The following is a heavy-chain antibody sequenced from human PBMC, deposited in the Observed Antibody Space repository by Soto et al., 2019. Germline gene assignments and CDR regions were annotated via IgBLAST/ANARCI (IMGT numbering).Heavy chain of an antibody. CDR2: VSGSGGTT. CDR3: ARCTVDTIVTSGWCHYLDP. V-gene: IGHV3-23*01. Sequence: EVQLLDSGGGLVQPGGSLRLSCAASGFTFSSSAMSWVRQAPWKGLEWVSAVSGSGGTTYYADSVRGRFTISRDNSKNTLYLQMTSLRAEDTAIYFCARCTVDTIVTSGWCHYLDPWGQGTLVTVSS. J-gene: IGHJ5*02. D-gene: IGHD6-19*01. CDR1: GFTFSSSA.